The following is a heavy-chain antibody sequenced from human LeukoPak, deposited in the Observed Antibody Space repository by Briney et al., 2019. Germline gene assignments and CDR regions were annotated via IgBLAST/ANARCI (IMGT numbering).Heavy chain of an antibody. J-gene: IGHJ4*02. V-gene: IGHV4-39*01. CDR3: AIAGYYGSGSRYYFDY. Sequence: SETLSLTCTVSGGSISSSSYYLGWIRQPPGKGLEWIGSIYYSGSTYYNPSLKSRVTISVDTSKNQFSLKLSSVTAADTAVYYCAIAGYYGSGSRYYFDYWGQGTLVTVSS. CDR2: IYYSGST. D-gene: IGHD3-10*01. CDR1: GGSISSSSYY.